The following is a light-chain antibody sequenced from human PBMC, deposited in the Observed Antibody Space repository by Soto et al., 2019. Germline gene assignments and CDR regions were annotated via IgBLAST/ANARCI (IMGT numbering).Light chain of an antibody. Sequence: EIGLTQSPGTLSLSPGERATLSCRASHSVSTSYLAWYQQKPGQAPRLLIYGASSRATGIPDRFSGSGSGADFTITISRLEPEDFAVYYCHQYGSVPLTFVGGTKVEIK. CDR3: HQYGSVPLT. CDR1: HSVSTSY. CDR2: GAS. V-gene: IGKV3-20*01. J-gene: IGKJ4*01.